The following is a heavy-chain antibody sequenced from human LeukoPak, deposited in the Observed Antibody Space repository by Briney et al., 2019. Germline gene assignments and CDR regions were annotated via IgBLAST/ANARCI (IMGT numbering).Heavy chain of an antibody. D-gene: IGHD2-2*01. CDR1: GDSISTYY. CDR2: IHYSGST. CDR3: ARDWGKGIVVVPAARFDY. J-gene: IGHJ4*02. V-gene: IGHV4-59*12. Sequence: SETLSLTCTVSGDSISTYYWSWIRQPPGKGLEWIGYIHYSGSTNYNPSLESRVTISVDSSKNQFSLKLSPVTAADTAVYYCARDWGKGIVVVPAARFDYWGQGTLVTVSS.